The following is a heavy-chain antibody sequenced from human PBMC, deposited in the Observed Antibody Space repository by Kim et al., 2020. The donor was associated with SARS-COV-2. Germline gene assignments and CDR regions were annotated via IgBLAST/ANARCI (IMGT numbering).Heavy chain of an antibody. V-gene: IGHV1-46*01. Sequence: TYAQRFQGGVALTRDTSTNTAYMELSSLRSEDTAVYYCARADDQYFDYWGQGTLVSVSS. D-gene: IGHD3-3*01. CDR3: ARADDQYFDY. J-gene: IGHJ4*02.